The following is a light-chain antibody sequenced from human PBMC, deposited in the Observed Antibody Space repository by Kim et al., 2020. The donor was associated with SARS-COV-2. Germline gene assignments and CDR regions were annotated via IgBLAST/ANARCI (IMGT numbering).Light chain of an antibody. Sequence: DRVTISCRASQNIHIWLAWFQQKPGKAPRVLMYKASALESGVPSRFSGSGSGTEFTLTIDRMQPDDFATYYCQQYDVHPETFGQGTKVDIK. CDR3: QQYDVHPET. CDR2: KAS. V-gene: IGKV1-5*03. J-gene: IGKJ1*01. CDR1: QNIHIW.